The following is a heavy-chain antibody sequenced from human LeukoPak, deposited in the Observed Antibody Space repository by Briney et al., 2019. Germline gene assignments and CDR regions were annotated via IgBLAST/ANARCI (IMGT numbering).Heavy chain of an antibody. J-gene: IGHJ4*02. CDR2: IYSGGTT. Sequence: GGSLRVSCAASGFTVSSNCMSWVRQAPGKGLEWVSIIYSGGTTYYADSVKGRFTISRDNSKNTLYLQMNSLRAEDTAVYYCARDPFGAKGLFHSWGQGTLVTVSS. CDR3: ARDPFGAKGLFHS. CDR1: GFTVSSNC. V-gene: IGHV3-53*01. D-gene: IGHD1-26*01.